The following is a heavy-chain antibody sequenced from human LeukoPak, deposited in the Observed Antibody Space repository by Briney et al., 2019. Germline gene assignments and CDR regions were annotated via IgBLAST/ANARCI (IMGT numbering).Heavy chain of an antibody. V-gene: IGHV3-30*02. D-gene: IGHD3-3*01. CDR1: GFTFSSYD. CDR3: GKERSGSYVHAFDP. J-gene: IGHJ5*02. Sequence: GGSLRLSCAASGFTFSSYDMNWVRQAPGKGLEWVAFIQNDGSTIFYADSVKDRFTISRDNSKNTLYLQMNSLRIDDTAVYYCGKERSGSYVHAFDPWGQGTLVTVSS. CDR2: IQNDGSTI.